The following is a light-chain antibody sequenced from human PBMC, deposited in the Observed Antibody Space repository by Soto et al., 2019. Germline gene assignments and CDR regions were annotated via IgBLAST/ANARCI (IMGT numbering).Light chain of an antibody. CDR2: GNS. J-gene: IGLJ1*01. CDR1: SSNIGAGYD. CDR3: QSYDSSLSGYV. V-gene: IGLV1-40*01. Sequence: QSVLTQPPSVSGAPGQRVTISCTGSSSNIGAGYDVHWYQQLPGTAPKLLIYGNSNRPSVVPDRFSGSKSGTSASLAITGLQDEDEADYYCQSYDSSLSGYVFGPGTKVTVL.